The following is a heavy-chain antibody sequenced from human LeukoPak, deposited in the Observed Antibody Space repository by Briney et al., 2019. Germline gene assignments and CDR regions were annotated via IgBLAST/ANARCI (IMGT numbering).Heavy chain of an antibody. V-gene: IGHV1-2*02. D-gene: IGHD3-3*01. Sequence: ASVTLSCKASGYTFTGYYMHWVRQPPGQGLEWMGWINPNSGGTNYAQKFQGRVTMTRDTSISTAYMELSRLRSDDTAVYYCARGRITIFGVVTNEFDYWGQGTLVTVSS. CDR2: INPNSGGT. CDR1: GYTFTGYY. CDR3: ARGRITIFGVVTNEFDY. J-gene: IGHJ4*02.